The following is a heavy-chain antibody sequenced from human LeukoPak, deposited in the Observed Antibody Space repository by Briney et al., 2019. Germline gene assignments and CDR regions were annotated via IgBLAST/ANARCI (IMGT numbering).Heavy chain of an antibody. CDR1: GFTFSNYW. J-gene: IGHJ4*02. Sequence: PGGSLRLSCAASGFTFSNYWMSWVRQAPGKGLVWVSRISTDASSTTYADSVKGRFTISRDNAKDTLYLQMNSLRAEDTAVYYCTGHHQAYSRTYWGQGTLVTVSS. CDR3: TGHHQAYSRTY. CDR2: ISTDASST. D-gene: IGHD6-13*01. V-gene: IGHV3-74*01.